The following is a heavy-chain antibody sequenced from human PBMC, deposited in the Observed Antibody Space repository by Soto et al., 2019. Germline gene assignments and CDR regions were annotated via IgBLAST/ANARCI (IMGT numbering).Heavy chain of an antibody. CDR3: AKVVYGSGIYYYYYGMDV. CDR1: GFTFSSYG. D-gene: IGHD3-10*01. V-gene: IGHV3-30*18. J-gene: IGHJ6*02. CDR2: ISYDGSNK. Sequence: GSLRLSCAASGFTFSSYGMHWVRQAPGKGLEWVAVISYDGSNKYYADSVKGRFTISRDNSKNTLYLQMNSLRAEDTAVYYWAKVVYGSGIYYYYYGMDVWGQGTTVTVSS.